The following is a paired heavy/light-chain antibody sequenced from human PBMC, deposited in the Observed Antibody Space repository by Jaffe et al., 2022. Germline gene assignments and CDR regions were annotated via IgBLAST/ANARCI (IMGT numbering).Heavy chain of an antibody. D-gene: IGHD3-16*01. CDR1: GFTFSDYY. J-gene: IGHJ4*02. CDR2: ISNDGSAI. V-gene: IGHV3-11*01. CDR3: ARDRGDFRYYFDS. Sequence: QVQLVESGGGLVKPGGSLRLSCAASGFTFSDYYMSWIRQAPGKGLEWLSYISNDGSAIYYTDSVKGRFTISKDNAKNSLYLEMNSLRVDDTAVYYCARDRGDFRYYFDSWGQGTLVTVSS.
Light chain of an antibody. V-gene: IGKV3-11*01. CDR3: QQRSNWPPIT. Sequence: EIVLTQSPATLSLSPGERATLSCRASQTVRTYLAWYQQKPGQAPRLLIYDTFNRATGIPARFSGSGSGTDFTLTISSLEPEDFAIYYCQQRSNWPPITFGQGTRLEIK. J-gene: IGKJ5*01. CDR2: DTF. CDR1: QTVRTY.